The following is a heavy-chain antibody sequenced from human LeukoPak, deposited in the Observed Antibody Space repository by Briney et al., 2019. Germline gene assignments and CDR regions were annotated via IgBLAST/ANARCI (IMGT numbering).Heavy chain of an antibody. V-gene: IGHV4-4*07. CDR1: GGSISSYY. J-gene: IGHJ5*02. D-gene: IGHD3-10*01. CDR2: IYTSGST. Sequence: SETLSLTCTVSGGSISSYYWSWIRQPAGKGLEWIGRIYTSGSTNYNPSLKSRVTMSVDTSKNQFSLKLSSVTAADTAVYYCASEGHLGFGELFGFDPWGQGTLVTVSS. CDR3: ASEGHLGFGELFGFDP.